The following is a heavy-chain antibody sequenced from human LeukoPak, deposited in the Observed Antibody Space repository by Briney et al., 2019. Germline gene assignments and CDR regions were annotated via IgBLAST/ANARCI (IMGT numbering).Heavy chain of an antibody. CDR2: INHSGST. Sequence: SETLSLTCAVYGGSFSGYYWSWIRQPPGKGLEWIGEINHSGSTNYNPSLKSRVTISVDTSKNQFSLKLSSGTAADTAVYYCARAGRDGYNRLDYWGQGTLVTVSS. D-gene: IGHD5-24*01. V-gene: IGHV4-34*01. CDR1: GGSFSGYY. CDR3: ARAGRDGYNRLDY. J-gene: IGHJ4*02.